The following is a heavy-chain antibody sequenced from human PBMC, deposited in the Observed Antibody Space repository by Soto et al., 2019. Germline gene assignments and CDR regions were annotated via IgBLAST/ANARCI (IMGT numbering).Heavy chain of an antibody. CDR3: AREHFVWSELFYYYGMDV. CDR2: ISSSSSYI. CDR1: GFTFSSYS. J-gene: IGHJ6*02. D-gene: IGHD3-9*01. Sequence: EVQLVESGGGLVKPGGSLRLSCAASGFTFSSYSMNWVRQAPGKGLEWVSSISSSSSYIYYADSVKGRFTISRDNAMNSLYLLMNSLRDEDTAVYYCAREHFVWSELFYYYGMDVWGQGTTVTVFS. V-gene: IGHV3-21*01.